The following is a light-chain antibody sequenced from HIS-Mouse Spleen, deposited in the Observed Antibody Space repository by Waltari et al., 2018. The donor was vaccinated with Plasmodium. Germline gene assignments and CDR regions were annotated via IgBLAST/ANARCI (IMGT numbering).Light chain of an antibody. V-gene: IGLV3-10*01. CDR3: YSTDSSGNHRV. CDR2: EDS. Sequence: SYELTQPPSVSVSPGQTARITCPGDALPKKYAYWYQQKSGQAPMLFIYEDSKRPSGIPERFSGSSSGTMATLTISGAQVEDEADYYCYSTDSSGNHRVFGGGTKLTVL. CDR1: ALPKKY. J-gene: IGLJ3*02.